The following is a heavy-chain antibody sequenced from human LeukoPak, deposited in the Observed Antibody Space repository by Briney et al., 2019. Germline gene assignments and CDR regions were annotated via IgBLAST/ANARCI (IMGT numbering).Heavy chain of an antibody. CDR3: ARHAFRSQYNPNDL. V-gene: IGHV3-66*04. D-gene: IGHD1-14*01. CDR2: IYYNGIT. J-gene: IGHJ4*02. Sequence: GGPLRLSGPASKLNVSSNYKSWFRKAPGGRLEWLSVIYYNGITFYSDSVKGRFTISRDNSKNTVYLQMNSLRGEDTAIYYCARHAFRSQYNPNDLWGQGTLVTVSS. CDR1: KLNVSSNY.